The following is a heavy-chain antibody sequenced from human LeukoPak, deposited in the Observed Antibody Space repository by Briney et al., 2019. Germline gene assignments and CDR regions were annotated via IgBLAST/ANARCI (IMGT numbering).Heavy chain of an antibody. Sequence: ASVKVSCKTSGYTFTSYYIHWVRQAPGQGLEWMGWINPNTGGTDFAQKFQGRVAMTRDTSISTAYMELSGLRSDDTAVYYCAGIKRRGYSGYGYYFDYWGQGTLVTVSS. D-gene: IGHD5-12*01. CDR1: GYTFTSYY. CDR2: INPNTGGT. J-gene: IGHJ4*02. V-gene: IGHV1-2*02. CDR3: AGIKRRGYSGYGYYFDY.